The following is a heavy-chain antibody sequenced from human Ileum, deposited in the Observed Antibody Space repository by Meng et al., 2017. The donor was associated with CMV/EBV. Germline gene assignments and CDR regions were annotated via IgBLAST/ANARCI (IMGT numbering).Heavy chain of an antibody. CDR1: GFTFSSHA. J-gene: IGHJ4*02. V-gene: IGHV3-23*01. CDR3: ARDVGYTVTAPFDY. D-gene: IGHD4-11*01. Sequence: GGSLRLSCVGFGFTFSSHAMSWVRQIPGKRPEWVAGISGVGPATYYADSVKGRFTISRDNSNNTLFLQMNGLRGDDTAVYYCARDVGYTVTAPFDYWGQGSMVTVSS. CDR2: ISGVGPAT.